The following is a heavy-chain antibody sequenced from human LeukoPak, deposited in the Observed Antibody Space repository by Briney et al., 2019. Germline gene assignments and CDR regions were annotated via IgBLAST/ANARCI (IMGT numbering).Heavy chain of an antibody. CDR3: ATELTTGKHFFDF. V-gene: IGHV1-46*04. J-gene: IGHJ4*02. Sequence: ASVTVSCRASASTFTSQSIHWVRQAPGLGSKWMGIINPSGPSTIYAQKLQGRLTMTWDTSTNTVDMELSSLSSEDTAVYYCATELTTGKHFFDFWGQGTPVTVSS. CDR2: INPSGPST. D-gene: IGHD1-1*01. CDR1: ASTFTSQS.